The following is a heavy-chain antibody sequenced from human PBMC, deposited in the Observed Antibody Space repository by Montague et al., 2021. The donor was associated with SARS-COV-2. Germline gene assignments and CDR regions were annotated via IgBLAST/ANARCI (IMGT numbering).Heavy chain of an antibody. D-gene: IGHD4-23*01. CDR1: GDSVNRNY. J-gene: IGHJ4*02. Sequence: SETLSPTCSVSGDSVNRNYWSWVRQPPGKGLEWLGYIFYSGSTYNPSLNSRVTMSLDTSKNHFSLNLISVTATDTAVYYCAKASRGYGGDFDSWAQGTLVIVSS. CDR2: IFYSGST. CDR3: AKASRGYGGDFDS. V-gene: IGHV4-59*02.